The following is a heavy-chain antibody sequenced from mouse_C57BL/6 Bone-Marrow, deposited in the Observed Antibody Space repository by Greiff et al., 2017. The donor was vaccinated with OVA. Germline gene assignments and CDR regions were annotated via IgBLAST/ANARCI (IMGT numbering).Heavy chain of an antibody. CDR1: GYTFTSYW. Sequence: QVQLQQPGAELVKPGASVKVSCKASGYTFTSYWMHWVKQRPGQGLEWIGRIHPSDSDTNYNQKFKGKATLTVDKSSSTAYMQLSSLTAEDAAVEDCAIGREEGWIAYWGQGTLVTVSA. CDR3: AIGREEGWIAY. V-gene: IGHV1-74*01. J-gene: IGHJ3*01. CDR2: IHPSDSDT.